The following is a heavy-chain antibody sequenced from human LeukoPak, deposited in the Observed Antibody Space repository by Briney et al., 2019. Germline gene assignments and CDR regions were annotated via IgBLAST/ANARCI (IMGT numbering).Heavy chain of an antibody. D-gene: IGHD6-6*01. J-gene: IGHJ4*02. V-gene: IGHV1-46*01. Sequence: ASVKVSCKASGYTFTSYYMHWVRQAPGQGLEWMGIINPSGGSTSYAQKLQGRVTMTRDTSTSTVYMELSSLRSEDTAVYYCARDLIAARPFDYWGQGTLVTVSS. CDR1: GYTFTSYY. CDR3: ARDLIAARPFDY. CDR2: INPSGGST.